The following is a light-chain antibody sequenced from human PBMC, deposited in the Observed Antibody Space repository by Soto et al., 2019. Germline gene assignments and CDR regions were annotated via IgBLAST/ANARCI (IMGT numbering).Light chain of an antibody. V-gene: IGLV2-14*01. Sequence: QSVLTQPASVSGSPGQSITISCTGTSSDVGGYNYVSWYQQHPGKAPKLMIYDVSDRPSGVSNRFSGSKSGNTASLPISRIQAEDEADYYCSSYTGSSTLVVFGGGTKVTVL. J-gene: IGLJ2*01. CDR2: DVS. CDR1: SSDVGGYNY. CDR3: SSYTGSSTLVV.